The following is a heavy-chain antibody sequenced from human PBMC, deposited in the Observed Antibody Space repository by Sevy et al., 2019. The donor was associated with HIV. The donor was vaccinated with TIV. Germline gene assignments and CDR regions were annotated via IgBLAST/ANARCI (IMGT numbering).Heavy chain of an antibody. J-gene: IGHJ4*02. CDR2: IYHTGNT. V-gene: IGHV4-30-2*01. CDR1: GDSISSGIYS. Sequence: SETLSLTCAVSGDSISSGIYSWNWIRQPPGKGLEWIGYIYHTGNTYYNPSLRSRVTISVETSKNHFSLKLTSMTAADTAVYYCARDSGDYPYYFDHWGQGTLVTVSS. D-gene: IGHD2-21*02. CDR3: ARDSGDYPYYFDH.